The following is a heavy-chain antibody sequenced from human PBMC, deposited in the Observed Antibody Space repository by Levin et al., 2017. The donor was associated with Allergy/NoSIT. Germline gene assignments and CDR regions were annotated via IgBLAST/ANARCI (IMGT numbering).Heavy chain of an antibody. CDR3: ARDMSNKGFDY. D-gene: IGHD1/OR15-1a*01. V-gene: IGHV3-11*01. CDR2: ISNSGSAM. Sequence: GGSLRLSCTASGFVLVDYMAWIRQSPGKGLECISFISNSGSAMFYADSVKGRFTASRDDAKNSLYLQMNNLRAEDTAVYYCARDMSNKGFDYWGQGALVTVSS. CDR1: GFVLVDY. J-gene: IGHJ4*02.